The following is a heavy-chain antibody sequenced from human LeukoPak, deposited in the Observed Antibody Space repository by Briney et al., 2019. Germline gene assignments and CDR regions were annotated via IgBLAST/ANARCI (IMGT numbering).Heavy chain of an antibody. CDR3: AKARPAPHKFFDY. J-gene: IGHJ4*02. CDR2: INPNSGGT. V-gene: IGHV1-2*02. Sequence: ASVKVSCKASGYTFTGYYMHWVRQAPGQGLEWMGWINPNSGGTNSAQKLQGRVTMTRETSISTAYMELSRLRSDDTDVYYCAKARPAPHKFFDYWGQGTLVTVSS. CDR1: GYTFTGYY. D-gene: IGHD6-25*01.